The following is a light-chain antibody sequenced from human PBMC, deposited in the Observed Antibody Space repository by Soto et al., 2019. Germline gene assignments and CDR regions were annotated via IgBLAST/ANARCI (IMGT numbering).Light chain of an antibody. J-gene: IGKJ1*01. Sequence: EIVLTQSPGTLSLSPGEGATLSCRASQTISSGSLAWYQQKPGQPPRLLIYGGSSRAAGIPDRFSGSGSGTDFSLIISRLEPEDFAVYYCQQYGSSRTFGQGTKVEV. CDR2: GGS. CDR3: QQYGSSRT. V-gene: IGKV3-20*01. CDR1: QTISSGS.